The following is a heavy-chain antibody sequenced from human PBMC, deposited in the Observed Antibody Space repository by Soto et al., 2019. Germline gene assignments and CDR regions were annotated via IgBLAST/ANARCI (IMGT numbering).Heavy chain of an antibody. CDR1: GGSISSDDYY. CDR3: ATTGTSATRHYFFDN. Sequence: QVQLQESGPGLVKPSQTLSLTCTVSGGSISSDDYYWSWIRQPPGKGLEWIGVMSYSGSTSYKASLKSQVTISVDTSKNQFSRNLNFVTAADTAVYYGATTGTSATRHYFFDNWGQGTLVTVSS. CDR2: MSYSGST. J-gene: IGHJ4*02. V-gene: IGHV4-30-4*01. D-gene: IGHD1-1*01.